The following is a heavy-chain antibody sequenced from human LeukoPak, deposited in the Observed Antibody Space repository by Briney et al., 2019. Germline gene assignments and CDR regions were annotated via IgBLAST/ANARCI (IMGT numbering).Heavy chain of an antibody. V-gene: IGHV1-2*02. J-gene: IGHJ5*02. CDR1: GYTFTSYD. D-gene: IGHD6-19*01. CDR3: ARDGRGYGSGWFDP. Sequence: ASVKVSCKASGYTFTSYDINWVRQATGQGLEWMGWINPNSGGTNYAQKFQGRVTMTRDTSISTAYMELSRLRSDDTAVYYCARDGRGYGSGWFDPWGQGTLVTVSS. CDR2: INPNSGGT.